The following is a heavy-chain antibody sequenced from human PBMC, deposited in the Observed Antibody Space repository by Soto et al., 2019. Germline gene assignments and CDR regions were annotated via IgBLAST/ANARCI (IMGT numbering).Heavy chain of an antibody. CDR1: GITFSNAW. CDR2: IKSKTDGGTT. Sequence: GGSLRLSCAASGITFSNAWMSWVRQAPGKGLEWVGRIKSKTDGGTTDYAAPVKGRFTISRDDSKNTLYLQMNSLKTEHTAVYYCTHRIAVALAGAFDIWGQGTMVTVS. J-gene: IGHJ3*02. CDR3: THRIAVALAGAFDI. V-gene: IGHV3-15*01. D-gene: IGHD6-19*01.